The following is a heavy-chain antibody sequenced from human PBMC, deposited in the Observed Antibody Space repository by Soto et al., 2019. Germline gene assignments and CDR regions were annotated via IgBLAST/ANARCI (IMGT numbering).Heavy chain of an antibody. CDR3: ARDIASPGGDYFDS. CDR1: GFTFRNYN. D-gene: IGHD2-21*01. J-gene: IGHJ4*02. CDR2: ISTGGAYM. Sequence: EVQLVESGGGLVKAGGSLRLFCTASGFTFRNYNMNWVRQAPGKGLAWVSSISTGGAYMFYADSVKGRFTISRDNAQNSLFLKIDSPRAEDTAVYYCARDIASPGGDYFDSWGQGTLVTVSS. V-gene: IGHV3-21*06.